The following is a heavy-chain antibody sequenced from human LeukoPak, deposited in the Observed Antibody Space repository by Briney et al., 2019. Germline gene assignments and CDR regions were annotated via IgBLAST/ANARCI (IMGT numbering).Heavy chain of an antibody. CDR1: GGSIRTYY. V-gene: IGHV4-59*12. J-gene: IGHJ3*02. CDR2: VYYSGST. Sequence: SETLSLTCTVSGGSIRTYYWSWIRQPPGKGLEGIAYVYYSGSTNYNPSLKSRGTISVGTSKNQFSLKLSSVTAADTAVYYCARGSITVVPAFDIWGQGTMVTVSS. D-gene: IGHD4-23*01. CDR3: ARGSITVVPAFDI.